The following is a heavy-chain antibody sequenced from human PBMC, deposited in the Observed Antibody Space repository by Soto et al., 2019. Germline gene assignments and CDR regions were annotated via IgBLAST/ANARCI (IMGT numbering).Heavy chain of an antibody. CDR3: ARDRGHSYYYDSSGYAFDY. CDR2: ISAYNGNT. CDR1: GYTFTSYG. Sequence: ASGKVSCKASGYTFTSYGISWVRQAPGQGLEWMGWISAYNGNTNYAQKLQGRVTMSTDTSTNTAYMELRSLRSDDTAVYYCARDRGHSYYYDSSGYAFDYWGQGTLVTVSS. V-gene: IGHV1-18*01. J-gene: IGHJ4*02. D-gene: IGHD3-22*01.